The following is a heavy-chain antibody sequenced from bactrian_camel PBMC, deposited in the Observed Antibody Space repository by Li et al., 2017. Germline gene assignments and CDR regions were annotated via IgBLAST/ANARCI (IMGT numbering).Heavy chain of an antibody. Sequence: QLVESGGGSAQAEGSPRLSCNISGLTFSTVCMGWFRQAPGKEREGVAAIYTGGGYTYYADSVKGRFTISRDNMKNTLYLQMNSLKPEDTAMYYCSAEGPPYCLQALRVPESDYKYWGQGTQVTVS. CDR3: SAEGPPYCLQALRVPESDYKY. J-gene: IGHJ4*01. CDR2: IYTGGGYT. D-gene: IGHD3*01. V-gene: IGHV3S28*01. CDR1: GLTFSTVC.